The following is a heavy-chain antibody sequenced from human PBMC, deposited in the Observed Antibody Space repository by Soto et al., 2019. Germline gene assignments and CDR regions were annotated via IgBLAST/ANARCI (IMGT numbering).Heavy chain of an antibody. D-gene: IGHD2-2*02. V-gene: IGHV3-23*01. CDR1: GFTFSSYA. CDR2: ISGSGGST. CDR3: AKSVVPAAIMSGKAYYYYGMDV. Sequence: GGSLRLSCAASGFTFSSYAMSWVRQAPGKGLEWVSAISGSGGSTYYADSVKGRFTISRDNSKNTLYLQMNSLRAEDTAVYYCAKSVVPAAIMSGKAYYYYGMDVWGQGTTVTVS. J-gene: IGHJ6*02.